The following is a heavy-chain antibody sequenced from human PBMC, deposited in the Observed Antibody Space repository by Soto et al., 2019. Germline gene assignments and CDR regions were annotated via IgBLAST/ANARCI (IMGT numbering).Heavy chain of an antibody. CDR2: ISGSGGST. V-gene: IGHV3-23*01. Sequence: GGSLRLSCAASGFTFSSYAMSWVRQAPGKGLEWVSAISGSGGSTYYADSVKGRFTISRDNSKNTLYLQMNSLRAEDTAVYYCANSVFNDYGDSIDAFDSWGQGTMVTVSS. CDR3: ANSVFNDYGDSIDAFDS. D-gene: IGHD4-17*01. J-gene: IGHJ3*02. CDR1: GFTFSSYA.